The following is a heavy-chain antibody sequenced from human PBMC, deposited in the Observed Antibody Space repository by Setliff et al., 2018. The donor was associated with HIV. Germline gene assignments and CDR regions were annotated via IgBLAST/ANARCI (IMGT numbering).Heavy chain of an antibody. CDR1: GYTFTTYD. CDR2: MNPNSGNT. J-gene: IGHJ3*01. CDR3: ARGLRQNRTNSDVFDV. Sequence: AASVKVSCKASGYTFTTYDINGVRQTTGQGLEGMGWMNPNSGNTGYAERFQGRVTMTRYTSISTVYMELTSPSSDDMAVYYCARGLRQNRTNSDVFDVWGQGTVVTVSS. V-gene: IGHV1-8*02. D-gene: IGHD2-8*01.